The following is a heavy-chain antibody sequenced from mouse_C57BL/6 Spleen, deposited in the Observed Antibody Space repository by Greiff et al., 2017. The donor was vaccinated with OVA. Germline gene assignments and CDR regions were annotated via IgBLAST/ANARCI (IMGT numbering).Heavy chain of an antibody. D-gene: IGHD2-10*01. V-gene: IGHV2-2*01. CDR3: ASYTRYWYFDV. CDR1: GFSLTSYG. CDR2: FWSGGST. Sequence: QVQLQQSGPGLVQPSQCLSITCTVSGFSLTSYGVHWVRQSPGKGLEWLGVFWSGGSTDYNAAFISRLGISKDNSKSQVFFKMNSLQADDTAIYYCASYTRYWYFDVWGTGTTVTVSS. J-gene: IGHJ1*03.